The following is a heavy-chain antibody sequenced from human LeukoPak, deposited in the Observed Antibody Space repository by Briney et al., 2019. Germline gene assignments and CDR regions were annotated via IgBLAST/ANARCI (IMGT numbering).Heavy chain of an antibody. CDR1: GFTFSSYA. Sequence: GGSLRLSCAASGFTFSSYAMHWVRQAPGKGLEWVAVISYNGSNKYYADSVKGRLTISRDNSKNTLYLQMNSLRAEDTAVYYCASPRGYSYLYYFDYWGQGTLVTVSS. D-gene: IGHD5-18*01. CDR3: ASPRGYSYLYYFDY. CDR2: ISYNGSNK. V-gene: IGHV3-30*04. J-gene: IGHJ4*02.